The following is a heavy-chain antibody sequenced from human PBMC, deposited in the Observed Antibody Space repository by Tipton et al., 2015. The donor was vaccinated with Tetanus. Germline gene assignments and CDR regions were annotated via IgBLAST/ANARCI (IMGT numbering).Heavy chain of an antibody. J-gene: IGHJ2*01. Sequence: QSGPEVKKPGESLKMSCKISGHNSRSYWISWVRQMPGKGLEWMGIIYPGDSDATYSPSFKSRVTISVDTPKNQFSLKLTSLTVADTAVYYCARGGSYSYGPRGFDLWGRGTLVTVSS. CDR1: GHNSRSYW. CDR3: ARGGSYSYGPRGFDL. CDR2: IYPGDSDA. D-gene: IGHD5-18*01. V-gene: IGHV5-51*01.